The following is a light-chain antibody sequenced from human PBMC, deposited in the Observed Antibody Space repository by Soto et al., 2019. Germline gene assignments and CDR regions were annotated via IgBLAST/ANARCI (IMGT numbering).Light chain of an antibody. V-gene: IGLV2-14*01. CDR3: NSYTSSSTVV. CDR2: DVN. Sequence: QSVLTQPASVSGSPGQSITISCTGASSDVGGYNYVSWYQQNPGKAPKLLIYDVNNRPSGVSNRFSGSKSGNTASLTISGLQAEDEAEYYCNSYTSSSTVVFGGGTKVTVL. J-gene: IGLJ2*01. CDR1: SSDVGGYNY.